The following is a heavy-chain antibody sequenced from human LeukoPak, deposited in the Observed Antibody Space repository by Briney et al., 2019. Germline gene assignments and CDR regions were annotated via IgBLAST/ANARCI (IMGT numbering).Heavy chain of an antibody. V-gene: IGHV1-8*01. CDR3: ARDYYGSGSFFWFDP. Sequence: ASVKVSCKASGYTFTSYDINWVRQATGQGLEWMGWMNSNSGNTGYAQKFQGRVTMTRNTSISTAYMELSSLRSEDTAVYYCARDYYGSGSFFWFDPWGQGTLVTVSS. CDR2: MNSNSGNT. J-gene: IGHJ5*02. D-gene: IGHD3-10*01. CDR1: GYTFTSYD.